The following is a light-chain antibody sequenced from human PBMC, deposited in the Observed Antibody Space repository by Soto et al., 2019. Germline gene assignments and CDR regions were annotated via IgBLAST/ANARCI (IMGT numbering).Light chain of an antibody. J-gene: IGKJ5*01. V-gene: IGKV3-11*01. CDR2: DAS. CDR1: QSVSSY. Sequence: EIVLPQSPATLSLSPGERATLSCRASQSVSSYIAWYQQRPGQAPRLLIYDASNRATGIPARFSGSGSGADFTLTISSLEPEDFAVYYCQQRSNWPITFGQGTRLEI. CDR3: QQRSNWPIT.